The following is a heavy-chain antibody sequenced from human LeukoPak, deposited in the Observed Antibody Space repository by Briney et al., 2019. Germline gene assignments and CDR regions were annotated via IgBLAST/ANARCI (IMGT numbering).Heavy chain of an antibody. V-gene: IGHV4-39*07. D-gene: IGHD1-26*01. CDR1: SGSISSSSYY. CDR3: ARDEVGATDY. J-gene: IGHJ4*02. CDR2: IYYSGST. Sequence: SETLSLTCTVSSGSISSSSYYWGWIRQPPGKGLEWIGSIYYSGSTYYNPSLKSRVTISVDTSKNQFSLKLSSVTAADTAVYYCARDEVGATDYWGQGTLVTVSS.